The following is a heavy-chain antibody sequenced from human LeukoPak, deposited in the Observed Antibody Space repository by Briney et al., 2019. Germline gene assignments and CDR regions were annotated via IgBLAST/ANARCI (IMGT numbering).Heavy chain of an antibody. CDR3: ARDYGSGSYYKGYFDY. Sequence: GSLRLSCAASGFTFSSSGMHWVRQAPGKGLEWVAVIWYDGSNKYYADSVKGRLTISRDNSKNTLYLQMNSLRVEDTALYYCARDYGSGSYYKGYFDYWGQGTLVTVSS. D-gene: IGHD3-10*01. V-gene: IGHV3-33*01. J-gene: IGHJ4*02. CDR1: GFTFSSSG. CDR2: IWYDGSNK.